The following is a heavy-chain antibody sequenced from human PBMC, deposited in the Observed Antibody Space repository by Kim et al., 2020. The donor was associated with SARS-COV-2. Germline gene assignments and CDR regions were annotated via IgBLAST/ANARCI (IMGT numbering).Heavy chain of an antibody. CDR3: AREDIYYYDSPDYVPFT. V-gene: IGHV4-39*01. Sequence: SETLSLTCTVSGGSFNSSSYYWVWVRQPPGKGLEWIGSIFYSGTTYYNPSLKSRGIISVDPSKSQFSLNLTSVTAADTAGYYCAREDIYYYDSPDYVPFTWGQGAMVTVSS. D-gene: IGHD3-22*01. J-gene: IGHJ3*01. CDR2: IFYSGTT. CDR1: GGSFNSSSYY.